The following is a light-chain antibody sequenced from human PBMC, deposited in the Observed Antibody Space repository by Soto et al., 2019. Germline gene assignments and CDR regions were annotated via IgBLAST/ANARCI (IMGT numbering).Light chain of an antibody. CDR1: QSVSSSY. V-gene: IGKV3-20*01. CDR2: GAS. Sequence: EIVLTQSPVTLSLSPWERATLSCRSSQSVSSSYLAWYQQKPGQAPRLLIYGASSRATGIPDRFSGSGSGTDFTLTISRLEPEDFAVYYCQLYGSSPWTFGQGTKVDI. CDR3: QLYGSSPWT. J-gene: IGKJ1*01.